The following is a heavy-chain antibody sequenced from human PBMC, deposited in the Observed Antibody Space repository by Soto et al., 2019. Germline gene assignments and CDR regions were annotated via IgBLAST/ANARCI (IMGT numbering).Heavy chain of an antibody. J-gene: IGHJ6*02. CDR3: ARAGPRPYYYYGMDV. CDR2: ISGYNGKT. CDR1: GYTFSMSG. Sequence: QVQLVQSGAEVKKPGASVKVSCKSSGYTFSMSGISWVRQAPGQGLEWMGWISGYNGKTNYEQKVQDRVTMTTYTSTNMAYMELRSLRSDDTAVYYCARAGPRPYYYYGMDVWGQGTTVTVSS. V-gene: IGHV1-18*01.